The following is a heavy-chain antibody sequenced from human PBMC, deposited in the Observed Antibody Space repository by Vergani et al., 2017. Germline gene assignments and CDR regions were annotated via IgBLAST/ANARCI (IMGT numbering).Heavy chain of an antibody. D-gene: IGHD2-15*01. V-gene: IGHV1-18*01. Sequence: QVQLVQSGAEVKKPGASVKVSCKASGYTFTSYGISWVRQAPGQGLEWMGWISAYNGNTNYAQKLQGRVTMTTDTSTSTAYMELRSLRSEDTAVYYCVYCSGGSCYYFNAFDIWGQGTMVTVSS. CDR2: ISAYNGNT. J-gene: IGHJ3*02. CDR1: GYTFTSYG. CDR3: VYCSGGSCYYFNAFDI.